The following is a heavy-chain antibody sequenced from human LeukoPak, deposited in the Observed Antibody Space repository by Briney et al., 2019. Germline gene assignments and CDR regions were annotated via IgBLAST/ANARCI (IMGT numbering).Heavy chain of an antibody. J-gene: IGHJ3*02. CDR1: GFTFSSYG. D-gene: IGHD3-16*01. CDR3: ARDEALGDNALDI. CDR2: ILNDGSQE. Sequence: GGSLRLSCAASGFTFSSYGMHWVRQAPGKGLEWVAVILNDGSQEKYADSAKGRFTISRDNSKNTLFLQMNSLRAEDTAVYYCARDEALGDNALDIWGQGTMVTVSS. V-gene: IGHV3-33*02.